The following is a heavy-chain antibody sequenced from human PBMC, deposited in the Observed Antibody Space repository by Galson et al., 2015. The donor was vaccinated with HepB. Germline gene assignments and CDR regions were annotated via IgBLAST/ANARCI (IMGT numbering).Heavy chain of an antibody. Sequence: SLRLSCAASGFTFGDYAMSWVRQAPGKGLEWVGFIRSKAYGGTTEYAASVKGRFTISRDDTKSIAYLQMNSLKTEDTAVYYCTGMGLKSALDYWGQGTLVTVSS. D-gene: IGHD3/OR15-3a*01. CDR2: IRSKAYGGTT. J-gene: IGHJ4*02. V-gene: IGHV3-49*04. CDR1: GFTFGDYA. CDR3: TGMGLKSALDY.